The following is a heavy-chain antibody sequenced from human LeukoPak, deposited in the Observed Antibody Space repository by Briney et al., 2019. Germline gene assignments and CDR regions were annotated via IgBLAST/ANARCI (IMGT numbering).Heavy chain of an antibody. CDR2: ISYSGST. V-gene: IGHV4-59*08. CDR3: ARGAGGPDY. Sequence: SDTLSLTCTVSGGSITDSYWSWIRQSPVKGLEWIGYISYSGSTNYSPSLRSRVTISADTSRNQFSLKLSSVTAADTAIYYCARGAGGPDYWGPGTLVTVSS. J-gene: IGHJ4*02. CDR1: GGSITDSY. D-gene: IGHD3-16*01.